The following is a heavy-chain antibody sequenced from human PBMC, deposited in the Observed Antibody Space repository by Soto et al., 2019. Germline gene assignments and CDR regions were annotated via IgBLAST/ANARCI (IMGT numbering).Heavy chain of an antibody. CDR2: TSYDGSSE. CDR3: ARGGGLNQLLSGSDH. D-gene: IGHD1-26*01. Sequence: QVQLVESGGGVVQSGGSLTLSCTVSGFFLSDYGMHWVRQAPGKGLEWVAATSYDGSSEYYSDSVKDRFTTSRDNSKNTVYLHMNRLRAEDKGLYYWARGGGLNQLLSGSDHWGQGTLVTVSS. CDR1: GFFLSDYG. J-gene: IGHJ4*02. V-gene: IGHV3-33*05.